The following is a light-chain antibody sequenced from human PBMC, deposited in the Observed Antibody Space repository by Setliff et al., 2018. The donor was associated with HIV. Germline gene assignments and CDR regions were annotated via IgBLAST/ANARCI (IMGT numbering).Light chain of an antibody. Sequence: SYELAQPPSVSVAPGKTAKITCGGSNIGGKSIHWYQQKPGQAPVLVIYYDSDRPSGIPERFSGSNSGNTATPTISRVEAGDEADYYCQVWDTSSDHPYVFGTGTKGTVL. J-gene: IGLJ1*01. CDR3: QVWDTSSDHPYV. CDR2: YDS. V-gene: IGLV3-21*04. CDR1: NIGGKS.